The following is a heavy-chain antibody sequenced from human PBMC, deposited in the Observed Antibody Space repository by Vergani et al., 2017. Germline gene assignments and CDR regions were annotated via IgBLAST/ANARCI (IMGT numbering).Heavy chain of an antibody. V-gene: IGHV4-34*02. CDR1: GGSLSGYF. CDR2: ITAIGSA. Sequence: QVHLQQRGAGVLKPSETLSLTCGDIGGSLSGYFWSWIRQSPGRGLEWIGEITAIGSAKYSPSATSGVTISVDTDRGEFTLTVTSVTAADAGLYFCASRRPRLNLGSKSNAGTFDSWGQGTLVTVSS. J-gene: IGHJ4*02. CDR3: ASRRPRLNLGSKSNAGTFDS. D-gene: IGHD3-10*01.